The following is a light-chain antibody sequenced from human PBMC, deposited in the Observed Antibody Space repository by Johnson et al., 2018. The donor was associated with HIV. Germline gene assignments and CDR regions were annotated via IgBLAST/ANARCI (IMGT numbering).Light chain of an antibody. Sequence: HSVLTQPPSVSAAPRRRVTVPCSGRSSNIGDHSVSWFQPLPGAAPKLLIYDNTRRPSGFPDRFPGSKSGTPATLDLPGPLRGDEADYYCGTWDASLSVNVFGPGTKVTVL. CDR3: GTWDASLSVNV. CDR1: SSNIGDHS. CDR2: DNT. J-gene: IGLJ1*01. V-gene: IGLV1-51*02.